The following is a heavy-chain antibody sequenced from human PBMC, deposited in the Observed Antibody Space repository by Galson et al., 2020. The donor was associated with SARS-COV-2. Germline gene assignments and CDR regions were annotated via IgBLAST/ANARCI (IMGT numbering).Heavy chain of an antibody. CDR1: GYSFTSYC. CDR2: IYPGDSDT. D-gene: IGHD5-12*01. CDR3: ATLTGGYDPYYFDY. V-gene: IGHV5-51*01. J-gene: IGHJ4*02. Sequence: HGASLKISCTGSGYSFTSYCIGWVRQMPGKRLEWMGIIYPGDSDTRYSPSFQGQVTISADKSISTAYLQWSSLTASDTAMYYCATLTGGYDPYYFDYGGQGTLVIVSS.